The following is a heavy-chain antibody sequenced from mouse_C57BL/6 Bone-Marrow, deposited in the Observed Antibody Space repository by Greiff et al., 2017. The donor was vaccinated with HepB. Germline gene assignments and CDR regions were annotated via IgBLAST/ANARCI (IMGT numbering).Heavy chain of an antibody. CDR2: ISDGGSYT. CDR1: GFTFSSYA. V-gene: IGHV5-4*01. J-gene: IGHJ4*01. D-gene: IGHD1-1*01. CDR3: ARVGTTVVAYYAMDY. Sequence: VQLKESGGGLVKPGGSLKLSCAASGFTFSSYAMSWVRQTPEKRLEWVATISDGGSYTYYPDNVKGRFTISRDNAKNNLYLQMSHLKSEDTAMYYCARVGTTVVAYYAMDYWGQGTSVTVSS.